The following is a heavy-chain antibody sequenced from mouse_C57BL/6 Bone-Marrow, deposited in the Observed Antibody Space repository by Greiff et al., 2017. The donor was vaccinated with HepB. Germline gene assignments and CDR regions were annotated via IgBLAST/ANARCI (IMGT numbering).Heavy chain of an antibody. CDR2: ISSDSSTI. CDR1: GFTFSDYG. CDR3: VPGPGFAY. V-gene: IGHV5-17*01. D-gene: IGHD5-1*01. Sequence: EVLLVESGGGLVKPGGSLKLSCAASGFTFSDYGMHWVRQAPEKGLEWVAYISSDSSTIYYADTVKGRITISRDNAKNTLFLQVTSLRSEDTAMYYCVPGPGFAYWGQGTLVTVSA. J-gene: IGHJ3*01.